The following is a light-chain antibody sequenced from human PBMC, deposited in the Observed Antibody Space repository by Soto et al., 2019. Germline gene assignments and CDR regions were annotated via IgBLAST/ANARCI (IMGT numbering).Light chain of an antibody. V-gene: IGKV3-20*01. CDR2: GAS. CDR3: QQYGTSQVT. J-gene: IGKJ4*01. Sequence: EIVLTQSPGTLSLSPGERATLSCRASQTVGSSFLAWYQQKPGQAPRLLIYGASGRATGIPDRFSGSGSGTDFTLTISRLEPEDFAVYYCQQYGTSQVTFGGGTKVEIK. CDR1: QTVGSSF.